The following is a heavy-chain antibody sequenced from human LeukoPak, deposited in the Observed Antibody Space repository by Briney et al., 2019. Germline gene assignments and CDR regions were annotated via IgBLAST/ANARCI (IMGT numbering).Heavy chain of an antibody. CDR3: ASLYSSSSSWAEYFQH. V-gene: IGHV3-21*01. J-gene: IGHJ1*01. CDR1: GFTFSSYS. Sequence: GGSLRLSCAASGFTFSSYSMNWVRQAPGKGLEWVSSISSSSSYIYYADSVKGRFTISRDNAKNSLYLQMNSLRAEDTAVYYCASLYSSSSSWAEYFQHWGQGTLVTVSS. D-gene: IGHD6-6*01. CDR2: ISSSSSYI.